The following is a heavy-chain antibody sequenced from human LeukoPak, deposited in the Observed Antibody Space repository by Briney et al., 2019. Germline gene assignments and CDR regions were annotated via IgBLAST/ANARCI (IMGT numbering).Heavy chain of an antibody. D-gene: IGHD2-8*02. CDR1: GFIFSSYN. V-gene: IGHV3-21*01. CDR2: ISSSSTYI. J-gene: IGHJ5*01. CDR3: ARVAVSGPTGWFDS. Sequence: GGSLRLSCVASGFIFSSYNINWVRQAPGKGLEWVSSISSSSTYISYADSVKGRFTISRDNVDNVVYLEMNSLGAEDTATYYCARVAVSGPTGWFDSWGQGTLVIVSS.